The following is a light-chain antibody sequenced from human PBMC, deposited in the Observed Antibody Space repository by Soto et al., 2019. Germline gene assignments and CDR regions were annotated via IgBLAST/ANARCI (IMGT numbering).Light chain of an antibody. CDR3: SSYTSTSTPYV. V-gene: IGLV2-14*01. CDR1: SSDIGFYNF. J-gene: IGLJ1*01. CDR2: EVS. Sequence: QPALTQPASVSGSPGQSITLSCTGTSSDIGFYNFVSWYQHHPGKAPKLIIYEVSNRPSGASNRFSGSKSGNTASLTISGLQAEDEADYVCSSYTSTSTPYVFGTGTKVTVL.